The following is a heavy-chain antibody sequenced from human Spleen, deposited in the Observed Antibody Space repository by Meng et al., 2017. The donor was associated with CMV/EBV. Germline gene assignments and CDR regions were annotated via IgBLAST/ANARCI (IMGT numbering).Heavy chain of an antibody. CDR1: GFTFSSYS. CDR3: TTSSIAARIGGLGIDY. CDR2: IKSKTDGGTT. Sequence: GESLKISCAASGFTFSSYSMNWVRQAPGKGLEWVGRIKSKTDGGTTAYAAPVKGRFTISRDDSKNTLYLQMNSLKTEDTAVYYCTTSSIAARIGGLGIDYWGQGTLVTVSS. J-gene: IGHJ4*02. V-gene: IGHV3-15*01. D-gene: IGHD6-6*01.